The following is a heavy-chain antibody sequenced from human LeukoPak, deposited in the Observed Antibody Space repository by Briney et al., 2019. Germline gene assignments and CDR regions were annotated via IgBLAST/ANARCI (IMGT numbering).Heavy chain of an antibody. D-gene: IGHD2-2*02. CDR1: GGSISSYY. J-gene: IGHJ3*02. CDR3: ARHPLGYCSSTSCYTAFDI. Sequence: SETLSLTCAVSGGSISSYYWSWIRQPPGKGLEWIGYIYYSGSTNYNPSLKSRVTISVDTSKNQFSLKLSSVTAADTAVYYCARHPLGYCSSTSCYTAFDIWGQGTMVTVSS. CDR2: IYYSGST. V-gene: IGHV4-59*08.